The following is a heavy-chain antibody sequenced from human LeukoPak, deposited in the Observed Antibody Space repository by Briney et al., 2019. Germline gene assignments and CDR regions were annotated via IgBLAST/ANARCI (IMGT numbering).Heavy chain of an antibody. CDR3: ARGRSSHDGDRFDY. Sequence: PGGSLGLSCAASGFNFSRYGMHWVRQAPGKGLVWVSRINSDGSSTSYADSVKGRFTISRDNAKNTLYLQMNSLRAEDTAVYYCARGRSSHDGDRFDYWGQGTLVTVSS. J-gene: IGHJ4*02. D-gene: IGHD4-17*01. V-gene: IGHV3-74*01. CDR2: INSDGSST. CDR1: GFNFSRYG.